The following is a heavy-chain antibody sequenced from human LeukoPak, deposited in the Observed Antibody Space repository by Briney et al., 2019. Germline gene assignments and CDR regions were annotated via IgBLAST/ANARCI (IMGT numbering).Heavy chain of an antibody. Sequence: SETLSLTCTVSGGSISSYYWSWIRQPPGKGLEWIGSIYHSGSTYYNPSLKSRVTISVDTSKNQFSLKLSSVTAADTAVYYCARGAIVIAVAGNWFDPWGQGTLVTVSS. CDR2: IYHSGST. CDR3: ARGAIVIAVAGNWFDP. D-gene: IGHD6-19*01. CDR1: GGSISSYY. J-gene: IGHJ5*02. V-gene: IGHV4-38-2*02.